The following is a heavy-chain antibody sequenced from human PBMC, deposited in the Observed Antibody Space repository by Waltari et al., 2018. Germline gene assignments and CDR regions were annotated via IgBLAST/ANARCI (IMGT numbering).Heavy chain of an antibody. Sequence: QITLKESGPTLVKPTQTLTLTCTFSGFSLSTSGVGVGWIRQPPGKALEWLALIYWTDTKRYSPSLKSRLTVNQDTSKNQVVLTMANVDTVDTATYYCAHRRSDYGDYGHGAFDVWGQGTMVTVSS. V-gene: IGHV2-5*01. CDR2: IYWTDTK. J-gene: IGHJ3*01. CDR3: AHRRSDYGDYGHGAFDV. D-gene: IGHD4-17*01. CDR1: GFSLSTSGVG.